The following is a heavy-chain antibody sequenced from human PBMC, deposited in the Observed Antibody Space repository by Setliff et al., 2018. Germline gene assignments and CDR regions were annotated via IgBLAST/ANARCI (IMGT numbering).Heavy chain of an antibody. V-gene: IGHV4-59*11. CDR2: IHYSGTT. CDR1: GGSSSSHY. Sequence: SETLSLTCTVSGGSSSSHYWSWIRQPPGKGLEWIGYIHYSGTTNYNPSLKSRVTLSLDTAKNQFSLELRAVTAADTALYYCARGNGYCSGGACYFMFDYWGQGTLVTVSS. J-gene: IGHJ4*02. CDR3: ARGNGYCSGGACYFMFDY. D-gene: IGHD2-15*01.